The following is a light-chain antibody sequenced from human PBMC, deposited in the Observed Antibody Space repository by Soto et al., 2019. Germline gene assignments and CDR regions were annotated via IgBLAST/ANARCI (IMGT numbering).Light chain of an antibody. V-gene: IGKV1-5*03. CDR1: QTISSW. CDR3: QHYNSYPEA. J-gene: IGKJ1*01. CDR2: KAS. Sequence: DIQITQSPSTLSGSVGDRVTITCRASQTISSWLAWYQQKPGKAPKLLIYKASTLKSGVPSRFSGSGSGTEFTLTTSSLQPDDFATYYCQHYNSYPEAFGQGTKVDIX.